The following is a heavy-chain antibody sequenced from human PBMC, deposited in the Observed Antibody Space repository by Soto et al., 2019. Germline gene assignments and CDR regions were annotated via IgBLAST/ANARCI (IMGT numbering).Heavy chain of an antibody. J-gene: IGHJ6*02. CDR1: GYTFTSYG. CDR2: ISAYNGNT. Sequence: ASVKVSCKASGYTFTSYGISWVRQAPGQGLEWMGWISAYNGNTNYAQKLQGRVTMTTDTSTSTAYMELRSLRSDDTAVYYCARNLAGKNYYYYYYGMDVWGQGTTVTVSS. CDR3: ARNLAGKNYYYYYYGMDV. V-gene: IGHV1-18*01.